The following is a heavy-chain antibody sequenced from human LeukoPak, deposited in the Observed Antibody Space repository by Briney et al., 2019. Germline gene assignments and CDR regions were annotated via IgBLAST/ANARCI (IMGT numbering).Heavy chain of an antibody. V-gene: IGHV4-4*07. Sequence: KPSETLSLXCTVSGGSISSYYWSWIRQPAGKGLEWIGRIYTSGSTNYNPSLKSRVTMSVDTSKNQFSLKLSSVTAADTAVYYCAREDIVVVVAATVGYFQHWGQGTLVTVSS. J-gene: IGHJ1*01. CDR2: IYTSGST. CDR1: GGSISSYY. D-gene: IGHD2-15*01. CDR3: AREDIVVVVAATVGYFQH.